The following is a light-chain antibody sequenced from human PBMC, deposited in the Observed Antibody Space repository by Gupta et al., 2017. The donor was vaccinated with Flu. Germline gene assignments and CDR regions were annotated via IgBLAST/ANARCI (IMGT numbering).Light chain of an antibody. CDR2: DVS. V-gene: IGLV2-14*04. J-gene: IGLJ1*01. CDR1: SSDVGGYNY. CDR3: SSFTSSSTYV. Sequence: SITISCTGTSSDVGGYNYVSWYQQHPGKAPKLMIYDVSNRPSGVSNRFSGSKSGNTASLTISGLQAEDEADYYCSSFTSSSTYVFGTGIKVTVL.